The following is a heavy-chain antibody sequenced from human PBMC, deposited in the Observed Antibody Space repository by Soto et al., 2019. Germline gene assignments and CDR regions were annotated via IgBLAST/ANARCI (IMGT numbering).Heavy chain of an antibody. D-gene: IGHD3-22*01. V-gene: IGHV4-34*02. CDR2: ISVIGRT. CDR3: ARGRGWQSIDFYYGMDV. CDR1: VGSFSGYY. J-gene: IGHJ6*02. Sequence: QVQLQQWGAGLLKPSETLSLTSAVSVGSFSGYYRSWIPQPPGKGRWGIGEISVIGRTHNNPTLNSRVTISAATSKGQFSLKVTSVTAADTALYYCARGRGWQSIDFYYGMDVWGQGTTVTVSS.